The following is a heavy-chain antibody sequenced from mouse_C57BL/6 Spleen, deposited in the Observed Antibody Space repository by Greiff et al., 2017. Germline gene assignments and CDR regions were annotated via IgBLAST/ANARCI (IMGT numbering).Heavy chain of an antibody. J-gene: IGHJ2*01. Sequence: VQLQQSGPELVKPGASVKISCKASGYTFTDYYMNWVKQSHGKSLEWIGDINPNNGGTSYNQKFKGKTTLTVDKSSSTAYMELRSLTSEDSAVYYCAAPDSAGLDYWGQGTTLTVSS. V-gene: IGHV1-26*01. CDR2: INPNNGGT. D-gene: IGHD3-2*02. CDR3: AAPDSAGLDY. CDR1: GYTFTDYY.